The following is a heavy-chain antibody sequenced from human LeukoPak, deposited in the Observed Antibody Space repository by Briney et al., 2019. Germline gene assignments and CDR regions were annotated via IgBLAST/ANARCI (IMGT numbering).Heavy chain of an antibody. CDR1: GFTFSSYS. J-gene: IGHJ3*02. CDR2: ISSSSYI. V-gene: IGHV3-21*01. Sequence: GGSLRLSCAASGFTFSSYSMNWVRQAPGKGLEWVSSISSSSYIYYADSVKGRFTISRDNAKNSLYLQMNSLRAEDTAVYYCARSSSYCSSTSCYEYDAFDIWGQGTMVTVSS. CDR3: ARSSSYCSSTSCYEYDAFDI. D-gene: IGHD2-2*01.